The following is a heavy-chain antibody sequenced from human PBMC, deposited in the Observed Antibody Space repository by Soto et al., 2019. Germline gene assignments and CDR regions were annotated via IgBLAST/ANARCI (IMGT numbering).Heavy chain of an antibody. Sequence: QVQLVESGGGVVQPGRSLRLSCAASGFTFSSYGMHWVRQAPGQGLEWVAVIWYDGSNKYYADYVKGRFTISRDNSKNTLYLQMNSLRAEDTAVYYCARDVSIAAAGSLYWGQGTLVTVSS. CDR1: GFTFSSYG. CDR3: ARDVSIAAAGSLY. CDR2: IWYDGSNK. V-gene: IGHV3-33*01. J-gene: IGHJ4*02. D-gene: IGHD6-13*01.